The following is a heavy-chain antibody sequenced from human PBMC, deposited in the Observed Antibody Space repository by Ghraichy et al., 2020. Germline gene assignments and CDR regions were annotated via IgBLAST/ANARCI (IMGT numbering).Heavy chain of an antibody. CDR1: GGSIRSSFY. CDR3: ARSARTGNFYFVNFDL. Sequence: SETLSLTCTVSGGSIRSSFYWNWIRQSPGKGLEWIGYIYYSGSTNYNPSLKSRVIMSVDTSKNQFSLKVTSVTAADTAVYYCARSARTGNFYFVNFDLWGQGALVTVSS. CDR2: IYYSGST. V-gene: IGHV4-59*01. J-gene: IGHJ4*02. D-gene: IGHD1-26*01.